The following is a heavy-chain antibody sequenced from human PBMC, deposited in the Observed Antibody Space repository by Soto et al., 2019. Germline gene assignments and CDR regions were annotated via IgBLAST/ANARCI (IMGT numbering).Heavy chain of an antibody. CDR1: GFSLSTSGVG. CDR2: IYWDNDK. D-gene: IGHD1-26*01. Sequence: QITLKESGPTRVKPTQTLTLTCTFSGFSLSTSGVGVGWIRQPPGKALEWLAVIYWDNDKRYSPALKSRLTINKETSKNLVVLPMTHMDPVDTAPYYCAPRAVYSGSYLDVAYCDYWGQGTLVTISS. CDR3: APRAVYSGSYLDVAYCDY. V-gene: IGHV2-5*02. J-gene: IGHJ4*02.